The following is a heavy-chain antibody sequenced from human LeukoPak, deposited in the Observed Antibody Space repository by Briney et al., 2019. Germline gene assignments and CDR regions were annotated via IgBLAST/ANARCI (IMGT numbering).Heavy chain of an antibody. CDR1: GFTFTNSA. D-gene: IGHD1-1*01. Sequence: GGSLRLSCAASGFTFTNSAMCWLRQPPGKGLDWVSSISGSGLSTYYAASLKGRFTISRDNSKNTLSLQMNTLRAEDTAMYYCATFGTTGISYWGQGALVTVSS. J-gene: IGHJ4*02. CDR2: ISGSGLST. V-gene: IGHV3-23*01. CDR3: ATFGTTGISY.